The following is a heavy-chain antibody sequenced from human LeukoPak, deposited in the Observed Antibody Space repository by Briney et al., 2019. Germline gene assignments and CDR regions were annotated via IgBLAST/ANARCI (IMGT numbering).Heavy chain of an antibody. CDR1: GFTFSSYC. Sequence: GRSLRLSCAVSGFTFSSYCMHWVRQAPGKGLEWVAVISYDGSNEYYADSVKGRFTISRDNSKNTLYLQMNSLRAEDTAIYYCTKDPNHPTYSSGWYHWGQGTLVTVSS. D-gene: IGHD6-19*01. CDR2: ISYDGSNE. V-gene: IGHV3-30*18. J-gene: IGHJ4*02. CDR3: TKDPNHPTYSSGWYH.